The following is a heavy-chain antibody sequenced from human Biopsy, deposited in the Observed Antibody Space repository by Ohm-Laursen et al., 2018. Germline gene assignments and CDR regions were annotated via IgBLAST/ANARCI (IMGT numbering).Heavy chain of an antibody. CDR1: GYTFTAFS. D-gene: IGHD3-9*01. CDR2: INPKSGDT. J-gene: IGHJ6*02. CDR3: ARVPAYPSIDGYYGLDL. Sequence: ASVKVSCKPSGYTFTAFSVHWLRQAPGQGLEWMGWINPKSGDTDYPQNFQGRLTVTRDTSISTAYMELTSLTFDDTAIYYCARVPAYPSIDGYYGLDLWGQGTTVIVSS. V-gene: IGHV1-2*02.